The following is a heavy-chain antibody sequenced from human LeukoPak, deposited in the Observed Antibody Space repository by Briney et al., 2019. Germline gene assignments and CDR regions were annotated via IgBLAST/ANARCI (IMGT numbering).Heavy chain of an antibody. CDR2: INHSGST. Sequence: PSETLSLTCAVYGGSFSGYYWSWIRQPPGKGLEWIGEINHSGSTNYNPSLKSRVTISVDTSKNQFSLKLSSVTAADTAVYYCARHRGDWNYSDAFDIWGQGTMVTVSS. J-gene: IGHJ3*02. CDR3: ARHRGDWNYSDAFDI. V-gene: IGHV4-34*01. D-gene: IGHD1-7*01. CDR1: GGSFSGYY.